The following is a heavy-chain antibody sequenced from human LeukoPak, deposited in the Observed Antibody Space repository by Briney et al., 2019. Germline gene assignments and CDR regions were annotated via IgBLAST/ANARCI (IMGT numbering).Heavy chain of an antibody. D-gene: IGHD3-10*01. CDR1: GGSISSSTYY. J-gene: IGHJ3*02. CDR2: IYYSGTT. V-gene: IGHV4-39*07. CDR3: AREVDYYGREYLGAFDT. Sequence: SETLSLTCTVSGGSISSSTYYWGWIRQPPGKGLEWIGSIYYSGTTYYNPSLKSRVTISVDTSKNQFSLKLSSVTAADTAVYYCAREVDYYGREYLGAFDTWGQGTMVTVSS.